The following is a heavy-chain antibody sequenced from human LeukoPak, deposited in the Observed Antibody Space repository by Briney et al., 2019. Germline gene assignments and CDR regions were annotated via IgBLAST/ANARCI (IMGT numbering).Heavy chain of an antibody. V-gene: IGHV3-30*03. CDR1: GLTFSSYG. J-gene: IGHJ4*02. CDR3: ATESPSGSYLFDY. CDR2: ISYDGSKK. Sequence: GRSLRLSCAASGLTFSSYGMHWVRQAPGKGLEWVAVISYDGSKKYYADSVKGRFTISRDNSKNTLYLQMNSLRTEDTAVYYCATESPSGSYLFDYWGQGTLVTVSS. D-gene: IGHD1-26*01.